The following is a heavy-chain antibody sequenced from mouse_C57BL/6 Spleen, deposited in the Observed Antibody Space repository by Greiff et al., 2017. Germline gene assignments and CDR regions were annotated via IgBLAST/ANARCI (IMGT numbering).Heavy chain of an antibody. Sequence: QVQRLQPGADLVKPGASVKVSCKASGYTFTSYWMPWVKQMPGQGLEWIGRIHPSDSDTYYNQEFKGKATLTVDKSSSTTYMQLSSLTSEDSAVYYYAIEGTAQALAYWGQGTLLTVSA. J-gene: IGHJ3*01. CDR1: GYTFTSYW. CDR3: AIEGTAQALAY. V-gene: IGHV1-74*01. D-gene: IGHD3-2*02. CDR2: IHPSDSDT.